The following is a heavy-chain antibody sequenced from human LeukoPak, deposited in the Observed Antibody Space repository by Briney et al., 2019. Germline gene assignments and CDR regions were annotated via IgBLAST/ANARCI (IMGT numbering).Heavy chain of an antibody. J-gene: IGHJ5*02. D-gene: IGHD3-10*02. Sequence: LPGRSLRLSCTASGFTFGDYAMSWVRQAPGKGLEWVARIRNKVENYVTHYAASVTGRFTISRDASKNSLYLQMDSLKTEDTAIYYCVVWMFGQGSWGQGTPVTVSS. CDR2: IRNKVENYVT. CDR1: GFTFGDYA. CDR3: VVWMFGQGS. V-gene: IGHV3-72*01.